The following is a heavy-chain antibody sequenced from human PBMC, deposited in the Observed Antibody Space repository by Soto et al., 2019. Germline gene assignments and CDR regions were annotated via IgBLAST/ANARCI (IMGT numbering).Heavy chain of an antibody. CDR3: ARDLIATGAFDI. CDR2: IYIGDNT. Sequence: PGGSLRLSCAASGFTVSSNYMSWVRQAPGKGLEWVSLIYIGDNTYYAESVKGSFTISRDNSKNTLFFQMNSLRAEDTAVYYCARDLIATGAFDIWGQGTMVTVSS. D-gene: IGHD2-8*01. V-gene: IGHV3-66*01. J-gene: IGHJ3*02. CDR1: GFTVSSNY.